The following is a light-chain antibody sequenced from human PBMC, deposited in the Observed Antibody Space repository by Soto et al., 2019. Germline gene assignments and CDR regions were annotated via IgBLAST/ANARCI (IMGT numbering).Light chain of an antibody. CDR3: QQYNNWPLT. V-gene: IGKV3-15*01. Sequence: EIVVTQSPATLSASPGERVTLTCRASQFVSTRLAWYQQRPGQVPRLLIYDAYTRATDIPARFSGSGSGTEFTLTISSLQSEDFAVYYCQQYNNWPLTFGGGTKVDIK. CDR1: QFVSTR. CDR2: DAY. J-gene: IGKJ4*01.